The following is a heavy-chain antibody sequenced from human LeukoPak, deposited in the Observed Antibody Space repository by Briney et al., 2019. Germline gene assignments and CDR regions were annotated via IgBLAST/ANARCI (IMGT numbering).Heavy chain of an antibody. J-gene: IGHJ4*02. Sequence: ASVKVSCKASGGTFSSYTISWVRQAPGQGLEWMGRIIPILGTANYAQKFQGRVTITADKSTSTAYMELSSLRSGDTAVYYCARMHYYDSSGYYFDYWGQGTLVTVSS. D-gene: IGHD3-22*01. CDR1: GGTFSSYT. CDR2: IIPILGTA. CDR3: ARMHYYDSSGYYFDY. V-gene: IGHV1-69*08.